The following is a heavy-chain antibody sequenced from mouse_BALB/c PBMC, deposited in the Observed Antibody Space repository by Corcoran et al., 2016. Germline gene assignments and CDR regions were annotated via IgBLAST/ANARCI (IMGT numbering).Heavy chain of an antibody. Sequence: QVTLKESGPGILQPSQTLSLTCSFSGFSLSTSGMGVSWIRQPSGKGLEWLAHIYWDDDKRYNPTRKSRLTISKDTSSNQVFLKITSVDTADTATYYCARLYYGSSSDYVVYWGQGTTLTVSS. V-gene: IGHV8-12*01. CDR3: ARLYYGSSSDYVVY. CDR2: IYWDDDK. J-gene: IGHJ2*01. D-gene: IGHD1-1*01. CDR1: GFSLSTSGMG.